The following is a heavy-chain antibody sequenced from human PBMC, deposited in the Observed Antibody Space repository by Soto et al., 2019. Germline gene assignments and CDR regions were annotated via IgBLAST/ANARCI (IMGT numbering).Heavy chain of an antibody. CDR1: GFTFSSYA. V-gene: IGHV3-23*01. Sequence: EVQLLESGGGLVQPGGSLRLSCAASGFTFSSYAMSWVRQAPGKGLEWVSAMSGSGGSTYHADGGKGRFNISRDNPKNTLYQQMNSLRAEDTAVYYSAKAEGSSGYYYFDAFDIWGQGTMVTVSS. CDR2: MSGSGGST. J-gene: IGHJ3*02. D-gene: IGHD3-22*01. CDR3: AKAEGSSGYYYFDAFDI.